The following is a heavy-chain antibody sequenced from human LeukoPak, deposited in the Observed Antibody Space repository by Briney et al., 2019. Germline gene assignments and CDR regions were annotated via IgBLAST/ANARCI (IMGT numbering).Heavy chain of an antibody. CDR3: ASLVSGNSFDY. D-gene: IGHD1-26*01. Sequence: PSETLSLTCTVSGASISSYYWSWIRQPPGKGLEWIGYIYNSGSTNYNPSLKGRVTISVDTSKNQFSLRLSSVTAADTAVYYCASLVSGNSFDYWGQGTLVTVSS. J-gene: IGHJ4*02. V-gene: IGHV4-59*01. CDR1: GASISSYY. CDR2: IYNSGST.